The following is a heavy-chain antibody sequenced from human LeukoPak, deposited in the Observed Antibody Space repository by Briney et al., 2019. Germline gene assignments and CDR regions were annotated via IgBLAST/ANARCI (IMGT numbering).Heavy chain of an antibody. D-gene: IGHD2-15*01. CDR2: INLNSGGT. CDR1: GYTFTGYY. CDR3: ARVVVGAPRGADDAFDI. V-gene: IGHV1-2*04. Sequence: ASVKVSCKASGYTFTGYYMHWVRQAPGQGLEWMGWINLNSGGTNYAQKFQGWVTMTRDTSITTAYMELSRLTSDDTAVYYCARVVVGAPRGADDAFDIWGQGTMVTVSS. J-gene: IGHJ3*02.